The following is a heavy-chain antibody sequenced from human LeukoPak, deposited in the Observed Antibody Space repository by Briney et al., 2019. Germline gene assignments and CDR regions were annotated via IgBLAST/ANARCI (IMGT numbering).Heavy chain of an antibody. CDR1: GFTFSSYA. J-gene: IGHJ4*02. Sequence: GGSLRLSCAASGFTFSSYAMSWVRQAPGKGLEWVSGISGSAGSTYNADSVKGRFTISRDNSKNTLYLQMNSLRAEDTAIYYCAKSRGSSYYYAPFDYWGQGTLVTASS. CDR2: ISGSAGST. CDR3: AKSRGSSYYYAPFDY. V-gene: IGHV3-23*01. D-gene: IGHD3-22*01.